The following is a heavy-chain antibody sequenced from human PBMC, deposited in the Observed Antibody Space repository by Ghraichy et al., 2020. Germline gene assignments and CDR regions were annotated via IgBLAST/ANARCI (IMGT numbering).Heavy chain of an antibody. CDR1: GFTFSSYA. V-gene: IGHV3-23*01. Sequence: GGSLRLSCAASGFTFSSYAMSWVRQAPGKGLEWVSAISGSGGSTYYTDSVKGRFTISRDNSKNTLYLQMNSLRAEDTAVYYCAKYVTGTTYGRPIYYYYYMDVWGKGTTVTVSS. CDR2: ISGSGGST. CDR3: AKYVTGTTYGRPIYYYYYMDV. J-gene: IGHJ6*03. D-gene: IGHD1-20*01.